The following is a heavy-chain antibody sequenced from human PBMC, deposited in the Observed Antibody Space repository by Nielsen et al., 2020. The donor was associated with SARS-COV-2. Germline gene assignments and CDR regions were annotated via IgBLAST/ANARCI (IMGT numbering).Heavy chain of an antibody. V-gene: IGHV3-73*01. CDR1: GFTFSGSA. CDR3: IGSDSSGEKLDY. CDR2: IRSKANSYAT. Sequence: GESLKISCAASGFTFSGSAMHWVRQASGKGLEWVGRIRSKANSYATAYAASVKGRFTISRDDSKNTAYLQMNSLKTEDTAVYYCIGSDSSGEKLDYWGQGTLVTVSS. J-gene: IGHJ4*02. D-gene: IGHD6-19*01.